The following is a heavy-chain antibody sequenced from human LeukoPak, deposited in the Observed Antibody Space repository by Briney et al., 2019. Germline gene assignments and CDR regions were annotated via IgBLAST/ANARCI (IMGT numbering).Heavy chain of an antibody. CDR2: IYYSGST. V-gene: IGHV4-59*12. CDR3: ARGQRSCSGGSCYGPYFDY. Sequence: PSETLSLTCTVSGGSISSYYWSWIRQPPGKGLEWIGYIYYSGSTNYNPSLKSRVTISVDTSKNRFSLKLSSVTAADTAVYYCARGQRSCSGGSCYGPYFDYWGQGTLVTVSS. D-gene: IGHD2-15*01. J-gene: IGHJ4*02. CDR1: GGSISSYY.